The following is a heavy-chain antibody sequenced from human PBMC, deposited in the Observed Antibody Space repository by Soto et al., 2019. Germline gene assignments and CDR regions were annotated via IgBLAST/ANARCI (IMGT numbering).Heavy chain of an antibody. D-gene: IGHD2-21*01. V-gene: IGHV3-74*01. CDR1: GFSFTDFW. Sequence: GGSLRLSCAASGFSFTDFWMHWVRQAPGKGLVWVSRINGDGTTTNYADSVKGRFSISRDNAKNTVYLEINSLRDEDTALYYCARGIRFRYGVDVWGQGTSVTGSS. J-gene: IGHJ6*02. CDR3: ARGIRFRYGVDV. CDR2: INGDGTTT.